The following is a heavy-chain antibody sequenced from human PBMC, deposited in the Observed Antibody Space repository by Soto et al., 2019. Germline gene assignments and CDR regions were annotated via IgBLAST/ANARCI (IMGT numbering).Heavy chain of an antibody. CDR2: IIPIFRTP. CDR3: ARNTECGCRRGRHRVNGFDT. Sequence: QVQLVQSGAGVKQPGASVKVSCQASGVTFSSFAISWVRQAPGQGLQWMGGIIPIFRTPNYAQNVQGRVTIIAAESTSPVYMAQTRLRSEDTAVDYWARNTECGCRRGRHRVNGFDTWGQGTLVTVSS. V-gene: IGHV1-69*01. J-gene: IGHJ5*02. D-gene: IGHD3-16*01. CDR1: GVTFSSFA.